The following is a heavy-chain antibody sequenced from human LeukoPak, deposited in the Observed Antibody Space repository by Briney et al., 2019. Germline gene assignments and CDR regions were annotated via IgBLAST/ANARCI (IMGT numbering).Heavy chain of an antibody. CDR1: GYTFTGYY. V-gene: IGHV1-2*02. CDR3: ARGADTAMEPLDY. D-gene: IGHD5-18*01. Sequence: ASVKVSCKASGYTFTGYYMHWVRQAPGQGLEWMGWINPNSGGTNYAQKFQGRVTMTRDTSISTAYMKLSRLRSDDTAVYYCARGADTAMEPLDYWGQGTLVTVSS. CDR2: INPNSGGT. J-gene: IGHJ4*02.